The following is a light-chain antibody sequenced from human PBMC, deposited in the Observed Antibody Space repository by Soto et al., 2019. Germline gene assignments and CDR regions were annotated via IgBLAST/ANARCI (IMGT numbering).Light chain of an antibody. CDR1: QSVTRN. Sequence: EIVMTQSPATLSVSPGERVTLSCRASQSVTRNLAWYQHTPGQSPRLLISAASSGATGLPSRFSGSGSGTDFTLTISSLQSEDAAVYYCQQYHHWPVTFGGGTKVDI. CDR2: AAS. CDR3: QQYHHWPVT. J-gene: IGKJ4*01. V-gene: IGKV3-15*01.